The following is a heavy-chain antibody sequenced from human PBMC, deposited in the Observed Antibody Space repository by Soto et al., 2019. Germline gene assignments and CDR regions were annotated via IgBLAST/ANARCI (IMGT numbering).Heavy chain of an antibody. D-gene: IGHD6-13*01. CDR3: ARDGSSWSMDY. J-gene: IGHJ4*02. Sequence: GGSLRLSCAASGFTFSSYAMHWVRQAPGKGLEWVAVISYDGSNKYYADSVKGRFTISRDNSKNTLYLQMNSLRAEDTAVYYCARDGSSWSMDYWGQGTLVTVSS. CDR1: GFTFSSYA. V-gene: IGHV3-30-3*01. CDR2: ISYDGSNK.